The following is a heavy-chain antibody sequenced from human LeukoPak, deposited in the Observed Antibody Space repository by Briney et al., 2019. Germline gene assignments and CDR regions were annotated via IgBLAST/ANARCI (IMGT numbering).Heavy chain of an antibody. CDR3: ARDLSIPPTQYYFDY. CDR2: IIPIFGTA. D-gene: IGHD1-14*01. J-gene: IGHJ4*02. V-gene: IGHV1-69*05. Sequence: SVKVSCKASGGTFSSYAISWVRQAPGQGLEWMGGIIPIFGTANYAQKFQGRVTITMDESTSTAYMELSSLRSEDTAVYYCARDLSIPPTQYYFDYWGQGTLVTVSS. CDR1: GGTFSSYA.